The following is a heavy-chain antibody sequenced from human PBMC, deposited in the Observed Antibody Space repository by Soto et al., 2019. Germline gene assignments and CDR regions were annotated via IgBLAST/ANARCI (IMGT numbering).Heavy chain of an antibody. J-gene: IGHJ4*02. D-gene: IGHD3-9*01. CDR1: GYTFTSYG. CDR2: INPNSGGT. V-gene: IGHV1-2*04. Sequence: GASVKVSCKASGYTFTSYGISWVRQAPGQGLEWMGWINPNSGGTNYAQKFQGWVTMTRDTSISTAYMELSRLRSDDTAVYYCARGDFETYYFDYWGQGTLVTVSS. CDR3: ARGDFETYYFDY.